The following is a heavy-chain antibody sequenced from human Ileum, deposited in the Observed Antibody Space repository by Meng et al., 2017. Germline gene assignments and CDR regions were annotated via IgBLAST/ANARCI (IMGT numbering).Heavy chain of an antibody. CDR1: GFTFTDHW. V-gene: IGHV3-74*01. CDR3: TNDRLNH. J-gene: IGHJ1*01. CDR2: INPDGSNP. D-gene: IGHD1-1*01. Sequence: EVQVVWAGGGLAPAWGSLRLSCAASGFTFTDHWMHWVRQGPGKGLVWVSRINPDGSNPTYADSVKGRFTISRDNAKNTVYLQMNSLRAEDSALYYCTNDRLNHWGQGALVTVSS.